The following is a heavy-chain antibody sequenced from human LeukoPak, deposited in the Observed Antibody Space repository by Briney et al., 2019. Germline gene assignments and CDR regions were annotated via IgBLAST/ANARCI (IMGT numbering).Heavy chain of an antibody. Sequence: GSLRLPCAVSGFTFSSNYMIWVRQAPGKGLEWIGEINHSGSTNYNPSLKSRVTISVDTSKNQFSLKLSSVTAADTAVYYCARRIAVAGLDYWGQGTLVTVSS. CDR2: INHSGST. D-gene: IGHD6-19*01. CDR1: GFTFSSNY. CDR3: ARRIAVAGLDY. J-gene: IGHJ4*02. V-gene: IGHV4-34*01.